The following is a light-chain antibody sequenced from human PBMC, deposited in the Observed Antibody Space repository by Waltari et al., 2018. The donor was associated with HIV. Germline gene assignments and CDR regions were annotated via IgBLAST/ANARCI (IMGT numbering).Light chain of an antibody. CDR2: RSD. CDR3: GACDDSLRIYV. V-gene: IGLV1-47*01. CDR1: SSHIGSIY. Sequence: QSVLTQPPSASGTPGQRVTISCSGSSSHIGSIYVYWYQHLPGAAPKLLIYRSDQRPSGVPDRFSGTKSGTSASLTISGRRSEDEGDYYCGACDDSLRIYVFGTGTKVTVL. J-gene: IGLJ1*01.